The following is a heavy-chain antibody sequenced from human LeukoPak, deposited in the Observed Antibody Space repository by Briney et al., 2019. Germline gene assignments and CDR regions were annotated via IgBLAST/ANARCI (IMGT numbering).Heavy chain of an antibody. J-gene: IGHJ4*02. V-gene: IGHV3-21*01. CDR3: ARGRYYDSSFFDY. D-gene: IGHD3-22*01. CDR2: ISSSSSYI. CDR1: GFTFNSYG. Sequence: PGGSLRLSCAASGFTFNSYGMHWVRQAPGKGLEWVSSISSSSSYIYYADSVKGRFTISRDNAKNSLYLQMNSLRAEDTAVYYCARGRYYDSSFFDYWGQGTLVTVSS.